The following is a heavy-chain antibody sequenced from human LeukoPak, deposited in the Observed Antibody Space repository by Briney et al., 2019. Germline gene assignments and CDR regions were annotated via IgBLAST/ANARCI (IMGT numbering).Heavy chain of an antibody. J-gene: IGHJ4*02. CDR1: AYTFTSYC. CDR3: ARTLVGISDRRNFDY. Sequence: ASVKVSCKTSAYTFTSYCISWVRQAPGQGLEWMGWISAYNGNTNYVQKLQGRVTMTTDTSTSTAYMELRSLRSDDTAVYYCARTLVGISDRRNFDYWGQGTLVTVSS. CDR2: ISAYNGNT. V-gene: IGHV1-18*01. D-gene: IGHD6-6*01.